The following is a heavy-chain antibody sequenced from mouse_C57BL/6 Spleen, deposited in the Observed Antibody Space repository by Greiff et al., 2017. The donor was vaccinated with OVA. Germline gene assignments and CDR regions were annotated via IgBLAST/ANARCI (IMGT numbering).Heavy chain of an antibody. J-gene: IGHJ2*01. CDR1: GFTFSDYY. CDR3: ARVPDSSGYFDY. V-gene: IGHV5-16*01. D-gene: IGHD3-2*02. CDR2: INYDGSST. Sequence: EVHLVESEGGLVQPGSSMKLSCTASGFTFSDYYMAWVRQVPEKGLEWVANINYDGSSTYYLDSLKSRFIISRDNAKNILYLQMSSLKSEDTATYYCARVPDSSGYFDYWGQGTTLTVSS.